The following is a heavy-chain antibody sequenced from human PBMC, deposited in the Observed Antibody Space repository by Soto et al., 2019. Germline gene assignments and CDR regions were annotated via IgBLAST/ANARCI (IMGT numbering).Heavy chain of an antibody. CDR2: ISGSGGST. CDR1: GFTFSSYA. CDR3: AKGILRYFDWLLSEPYFDY. Sequence: EVQLLESGGGLVQPGGSLRLSCAASGFTFSSYAMSWVRQAPGKGLEWVSAISGSGGSTYYADSVKGRFTISRDNSKNTLYLQMNSLRAEDTAVYYCAKGILRYFDWLLSEPYFDYWGQGTLVTVSS. D-gene: IGHD3-9*01. J-gene: IGHJ4*02. V-gene: IGHV3-23*01.